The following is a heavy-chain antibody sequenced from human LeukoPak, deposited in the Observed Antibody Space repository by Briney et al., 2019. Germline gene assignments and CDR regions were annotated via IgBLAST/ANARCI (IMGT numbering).Heavy chain of an antibody. CDR1: GYTFTSYA. J-gene: IGHJ4*02. D-gene: IGHD6-13*01. V-gene: IGHV7-4-1*02. Sequence: ASVKVSCKASGYTFTSYAMNWVRQAPGQGLEWMGWINTNTGNPTYAQGFTGRFVFSLDTSVSTAYLQISSLKAEDTAVYYCARDNDSSSWYGFAFDYWGQGTLVTVSS. CDR3: ARDNDSSSWYGFAFDY. CDR2: INTNTGNP.